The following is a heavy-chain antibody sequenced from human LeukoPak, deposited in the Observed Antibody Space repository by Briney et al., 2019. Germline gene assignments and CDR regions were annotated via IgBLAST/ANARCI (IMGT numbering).Heavy chain of an antibody. CDR1: GGSINSSSYF. CDR3: ARSCSSTSCPVDY. Sequence: PSETLSLTCTVSGGSINSSSYFWVWIRQPPGKGLERIGSIYYGGSTYYNPSLMSRVTISVDTSKNQFSLKMISMTAADTAVYYCARSCSSTSCPVDYWGQGTLVTVSS. D-gene: IGHD2-2*01. J-gene: IGHJ4*02. CDR2: IYYGGST. V-gene: IGHV4-39*01.